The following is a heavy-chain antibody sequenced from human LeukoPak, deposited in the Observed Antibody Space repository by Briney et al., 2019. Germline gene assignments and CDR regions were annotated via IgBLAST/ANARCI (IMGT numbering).Heavy chain of an antibody. Sequence: PGGSLRLSCAASGFTFSDYYMSWVRQAPGKGLEWVSVIYSGGSAYYSDSVKGRFTISRDNSKNTLYLQMNSLRAEDTAVYYCAKNHLTTVYFDYWGQGALVIVSS. D-gene: IGHD4-17*01. V-gene: IGHV3-53*01. J-gene: IGHJ4*02. CDR3: AKNHLTTVYFDY. CDR2: IYSGGSA. CDR1: GFTFSDYY.